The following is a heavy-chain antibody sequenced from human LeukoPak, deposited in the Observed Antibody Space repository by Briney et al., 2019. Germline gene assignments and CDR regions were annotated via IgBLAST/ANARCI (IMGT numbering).Heavy chain of an antibody. D-gene: IGHD6-19*01. V-gene: IGHV1-69*06. J-gene: IGHJ4*02. CDR3: ARELMSSGYDY. Sequence: ASVKVSCKASGGTFSSYAISWVRQAPGQGLEWMGGIIPIFGTANYAQKFQGRVTITADKSTSTAYMELNSLRSEDTAVYYCARELMSSGYDYWGQGTLVTVSS. CDR2: IIPIFGTA. CDR1: GGTFSSYA.